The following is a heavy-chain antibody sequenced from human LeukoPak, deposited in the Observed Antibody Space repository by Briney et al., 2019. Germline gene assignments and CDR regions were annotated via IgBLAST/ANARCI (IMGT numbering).Heavy chain of an antibody. CDR2: INHSGST. CDR1: GGSFSGYY. D-gene: IGHD3-3*01. J-gene: IGHJ4*02. Sequence: SETLSLTCAVYGGSFSGYYWSWIRQPPGKGLEWIGEINHSGSTNYNPSFKSRVTISVDTSKNQFSLKLSSVTAADTAVYYCAILRSWDYWGQGTLVTVSS. CDR3: AILRSWDY. V-gene: IGHV4-34*01.